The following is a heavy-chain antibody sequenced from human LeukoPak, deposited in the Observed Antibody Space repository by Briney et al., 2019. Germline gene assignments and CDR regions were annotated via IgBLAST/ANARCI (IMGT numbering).Heavy chain of an antibody. Sequence: GGSLRLSCAASGFTFSSYAMSWVRQAPGKGLEWVSAISGSGGSTYYADSVKGRFTISRDNSKNTLYLQMNSLRAEDTAVYYCATGIVGALSVDYWGQGTLVTVSS. V-gene: IGHV3-23*01. CDR1: GFTFSSYA. CDR3: ATGIVGALSVDY. J-gene: IGHJ4*02. D-gene: IGHD1-26*01. CDR2: ISGSGGST.